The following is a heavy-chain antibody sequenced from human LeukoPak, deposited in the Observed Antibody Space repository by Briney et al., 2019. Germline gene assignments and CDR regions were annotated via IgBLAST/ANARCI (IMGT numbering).Heavy chain of an antibody. Sequence: PSETLSLTCAVYGGSFSGYYWSWIRQPPGKGLEWIGYIYYSGSTNYNPSLKSRVTISVDTSKNQFSLKLSSVTAADTAVYYCAKGFSGSYHGFDYWGQGTLVTVSS. CDR2: IYYSGST. J-gene: IGHJ4*02. CDR3: AKGFSGSYHGFDY. D-gene: IGHD1-26*01. V-gene: IGHV4-59*01. CDR1: GGSFSGYY.